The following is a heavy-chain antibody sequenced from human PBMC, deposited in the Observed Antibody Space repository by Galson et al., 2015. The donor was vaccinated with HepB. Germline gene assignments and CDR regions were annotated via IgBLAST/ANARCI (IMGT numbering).Heavy chain of an antibody. CDR1: GYTFTSYS. Sequence: SVKVSCKASGYTFTSYSIHWVRQAPGQGLEWMGLINPSGGSTSYAQKFQGRVTMTRDTSTSTVYMELSSLRSEDTAVYYCARAWFNCDRGGGFDFWGQGTLVTVSS. D-gene: IGHD3-10*01. J-gene: IGHJ4*02. V-gene: IGHV1-46*01. CDR3: ARAWFNCDRGGGFDF. CDR2: INPSGGST.